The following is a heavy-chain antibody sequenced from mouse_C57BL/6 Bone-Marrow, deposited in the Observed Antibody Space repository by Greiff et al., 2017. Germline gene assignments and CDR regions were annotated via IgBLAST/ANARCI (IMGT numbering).Heavy chain of an antibody. CDR1: GYTFTSYW. CDR3: AREYYGSSSPFDY. D-gene: IGHD1-1*01. Sequence: VQLQQTGAELVKPGASVKLSCKASGYTFTSYWMHWVKQRPGQGLEWIGMIHPNSGSTNYNEKFKSKATLTVDKSSSTAYMQLSSLTSEDSAVYYCAREYYGSSSPFDYWGQGTTLTVSS. CDR2: IHPNSGST. V-gene: IGHV1-64*01. J-gene: IGHJ2*01.